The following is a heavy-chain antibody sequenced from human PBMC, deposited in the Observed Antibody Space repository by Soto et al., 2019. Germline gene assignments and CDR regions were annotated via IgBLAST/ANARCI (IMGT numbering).Heavy chain of an antibody. J-gene: IGHJ4*02. D-gene: IGHD2-21*01. CDR1: GLSVSKFE. Sequence: PGGSLRLSCEVSGLSVSKFEMTWVRQAPGKGLEWVSSISSDGTTIYYADSVQGRFTISRDNEKNSLYLQMNSLKGEDTATYYCARVGVVARTYWGQGNPVTVSS. CDR3: ARVGVVARTY. V-gene: IGHV3-48*03. CDR2: ISSDGTTI.